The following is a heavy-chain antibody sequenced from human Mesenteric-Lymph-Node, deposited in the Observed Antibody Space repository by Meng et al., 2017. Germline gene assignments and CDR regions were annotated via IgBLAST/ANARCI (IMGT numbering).Heavy chain of an antibody. CDR3: ARHLGSAYYDFSSGINPHDY. V-gene: IGHV3-21*01. Sequence: GGSLRLSCAASGFTFRSYSMNWVRQAPGEGLEWVSCISSSSSYIYYADSVKGRFTISRDNAKNSLYLQMNSLRAEDTDVYYCARHLGSAYYDFSSGINPHDYWGQGTLVTVSS. CDR1: GFTFRSYS. D-gene: IGHD3-3*01. J-gene: IGHJ4*02. CDR2: ISSSSSYI.